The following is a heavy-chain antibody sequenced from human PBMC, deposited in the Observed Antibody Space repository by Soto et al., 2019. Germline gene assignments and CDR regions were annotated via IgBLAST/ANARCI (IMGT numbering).Heavy chain of an antibody. CDR2: IKSKTHGGTT. V-gene: IGHV3-15*01. D-gene: IGHD3-22*01. CDR1: GFTFSNTW. Sequence: EVQLVESGGGLVKPGGSLRLSCVASGFTFSNTWMTWVRQAPGKGLEWVGRIKSKTHGGTTDYAAPVKGRFTISRDDSKNTLYLQMNSLRTEDTAVYYCTTTAGINMIVVEDTGDYWGQGTLVTVSS. CDR3: TTTAGINMIVVEDTGDY. J-gene: IGHJ4*02.